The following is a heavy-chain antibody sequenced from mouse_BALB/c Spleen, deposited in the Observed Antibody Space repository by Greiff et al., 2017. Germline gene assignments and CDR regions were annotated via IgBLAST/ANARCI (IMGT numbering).Heavy chain of an antibody. J-gene: IGHJ4*01. D-gene: IGHD2-2*01. CDR2: INPSSGYT. CDR1: GYTFTSYT. V-gene: IGHV1-4*02. Sequence: VQLQQSAAELARPGASVKMSCKASGYTFTSYTMHWVKQRPGQGLEWIGYINPSSGYTEYNQKFKDKTTLTADKSSSTAYMQLSSLTSEDSAVYYCARCRYGYGPYYAMDYWGQGTSGTVSS. CDR3: ARCRYGYGPYYAMDY.